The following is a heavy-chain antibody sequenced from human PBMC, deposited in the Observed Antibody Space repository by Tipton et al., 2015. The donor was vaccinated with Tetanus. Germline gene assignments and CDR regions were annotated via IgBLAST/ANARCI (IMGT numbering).Heavy chain of an antibody. D-gene: IGHD3-16*01. J-gene: IGHJ5*02. V-gene: IGHV4-61*02. Sequence: TLSLTCIVSGGSLFSGSFYWAWIRQPAGKGLEWIGRIYSSGTTNYDPSLRGRVTMSIDTSKNRFSLKLDSVTAADTAIYYCARALKQGANWFDPWGQGTLVTVSS. CDR2: IYSSGTT. CDR3: ARALKQGANWFDP. CDR1: GGSLFSGSFY.